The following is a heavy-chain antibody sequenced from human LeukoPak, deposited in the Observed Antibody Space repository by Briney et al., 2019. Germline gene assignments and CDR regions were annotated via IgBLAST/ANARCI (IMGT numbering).Heavy chain of an antibody. CDR3: ATESVLDYYDSRSLY. D-gene: IGHD3-22*01. CDR2: INTNTGNP. J-gene: IGHJ4*02. V-gene: IGHV7-4-1*02. CDR1: GYTFTSYA. Sequence: ASVKVSCKASGYTFTSYAMNWVRQAPGQGLEWMGWINTNTGNPTYAQGFTGRFVFSLDTSVSTAYLQISSLKAEDTAVYYCATESVLDYYDSRSLYWGQGTLVTVSS.